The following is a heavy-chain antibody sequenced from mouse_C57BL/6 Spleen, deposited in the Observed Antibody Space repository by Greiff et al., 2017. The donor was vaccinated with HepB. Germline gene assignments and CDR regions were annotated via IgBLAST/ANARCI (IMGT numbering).Heavy chain of an antibody. V-gene: IGHV1-12*01. Sequence: LQQSGAELVRPGASVKMSCKASGYTFTSYNMHWVKQTPRQGLEWIGAIYPGNGDTSYNQKFKGKATLTVDKSSSTAYMQLSSLTSEDSAVYFCARALYYGSSYPFDYWGQGTTLTVSS. J-gene: IGHJ2*01. D-gene: IGHD1-1*01. CDR2: IYPGNGDT. CDR3: ARALYYGSSYPFDY. CDR1: GYTFTSYN.